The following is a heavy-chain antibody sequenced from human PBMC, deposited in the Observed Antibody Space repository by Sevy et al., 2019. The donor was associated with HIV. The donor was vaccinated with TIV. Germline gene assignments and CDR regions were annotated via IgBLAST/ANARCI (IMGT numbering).Heavy chain of an antibody. D-gene: IGHD3-9*01. V-gene: IGHV3-30*02. J-gene: IGHJ6*02. Sequence: GGSLRLSCAASGFSFNGYGMHWVRQAPGKGLEWVAIIWYDGSNRSYGDSVKGRFTISRDNSKNTLYLQMNILRAEDTAVYYCAKDILTGYYQNPYGMDVWGQGTTVTVSS. CDR2: IWYDGSNR. CDR3: AKDILTGYYQNPYGMDV. CDR1: GFSFNGYG.